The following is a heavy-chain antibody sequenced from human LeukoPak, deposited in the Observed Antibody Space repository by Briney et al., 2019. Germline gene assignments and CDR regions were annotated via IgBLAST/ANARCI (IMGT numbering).Heavy chain of an antibody. CDR3: ARDIDIVVVPAAIQALWYFDL. D-gene: IGHD2-2*01. Sequence: SETLSLTCTVSGGSISSSSYYWAWIRQPPGKGLEWIGSIYYSGNTYYKSSLKSRVTIAVDTSKNQFSLKLSSVTAADTAVYYCARDIDIVVVPAAIQALWYFDLWGRGTLVTVSS. CDR2: IYYSGNT. J-gene: IGHJ2*01. V-gene: IGHV4-39*07. CDR1: GGSISSSSYY.